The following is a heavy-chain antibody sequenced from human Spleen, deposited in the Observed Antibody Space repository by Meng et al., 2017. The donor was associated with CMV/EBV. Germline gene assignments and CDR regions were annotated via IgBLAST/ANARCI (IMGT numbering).Heavy chain of an antibody. J-gene: IGHJ6*02. V-gene: IGHV1-2*02. CDR2: INPISGDT. CDR3: AREPRLHWGSSYYYGMDV. Sequence: ASVKVSCKASGYTFTGYYLNWVRQAPGQGLEWIGWINPISGDTNYAQKFQGRVTMTRDTSISTAYMELSRLRSDDTAVYYCAREPRLHWGSSYYYGMDVWGQGTTVTVSS. D-gene: IGHD3-16*01. CDR1: GYTFTGYY.